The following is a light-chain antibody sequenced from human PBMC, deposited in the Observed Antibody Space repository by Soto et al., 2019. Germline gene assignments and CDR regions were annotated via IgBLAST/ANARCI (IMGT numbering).Light chain of an antibody. CDR3: QQYIGLWT. J-gene: IGKJ1*01. CDR2: GAS. Sequence: DIQLPQSPSTLSASVGDRVTITCRASQTISTFLAWYQQKPGKAPHLLIYGASSLQSGVPSRFSGSGSGTEFTLSISSLQPDDLGTYYCQQYIGLWTFGQGTKVDLK. V-gene: IGKV1-5*01. CDR1: QTISTF.